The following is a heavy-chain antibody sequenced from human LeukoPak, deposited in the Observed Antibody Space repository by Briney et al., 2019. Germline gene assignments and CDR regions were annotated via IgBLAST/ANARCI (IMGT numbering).Heavy chain of an antibody. V-gene: IGHV3-30-3*01. CDR1: GSTFSSYA. D-gene: IGHD6-13*01. Sequence: GRSLRLSCAASGSTFSSYAMHRVRKAPGKGLEWVAVISYDGSNKYYADSVKGRFTISRDNAKNSLYLQMNSLRAEDTAVYYCARVGYSSSWSMDVWGQGTTVTVSS. CDR2: ISYDGSNK. J-gene: IGHJ6*02. CDR3: ARVGYSSSWSMDV.